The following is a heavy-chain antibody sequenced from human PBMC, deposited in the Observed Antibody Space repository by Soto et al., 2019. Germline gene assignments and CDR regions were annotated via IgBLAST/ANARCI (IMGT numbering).Heavy chain of an antibody. J-gene: IGHJ4*02. CDR2: IYYSGST. Sequence: SETLSLTCTVSGGSISSSSYYWGWIRQPPGKGLEWIGSIYYSGSTYYNPSLKSRVTISVDTSKNQFSLKLSSVTAADTAVYYCARQFLGQLLRQYYFDYWGQGTLVTVSS. CDR3: ARQFLGQLLRQYYFDY. V-gene: IGHV4-39*01. D-gene: IGHD5-18*01. CDR1: GGSISSSSYY.